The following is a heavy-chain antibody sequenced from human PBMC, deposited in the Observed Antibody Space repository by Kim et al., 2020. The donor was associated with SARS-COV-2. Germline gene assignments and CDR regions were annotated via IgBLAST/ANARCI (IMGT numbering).Heavy chain of an antibody. CDR3: AMGGSWVDP. Sequence: SETLSLTCTVSGGSISGYYWSWIRQPPGKGLEWIGYIDYTGSTNYNPSFKSRVTISLDTSKNQFSLKLSSVTAADTALYYCAMGGSWVDPWGQVTLVTVS. CDR1: GGSISGYY. V-gene: IGHV4-59*01. D-gene: IGHD3-16*01. J-gene: IGHJ5*02. CDR2: IDYTGST.